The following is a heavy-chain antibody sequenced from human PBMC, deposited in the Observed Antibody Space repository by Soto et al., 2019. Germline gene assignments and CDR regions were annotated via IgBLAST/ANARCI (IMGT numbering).Heavy chain of an antibody. CDR1: GFSFSTW. CDR3: TRGASGYGNFDY. V-gene: IGHV3-74*01. CDR2: INSDGSSI. J-gene: IGHJ4*02. D-gene: IGHD5-12*01. Sequence: EVQLVESGGGVVQPGGSLRLSCAASGFSFSTWMHWVRQAPGKGLVWLSRINSDGSSITYADSVKGRFIVSRDNAKNTLYLQISSLPAEDTAVYCCTRGASGYGNFDYWGQGVLLTVSS.